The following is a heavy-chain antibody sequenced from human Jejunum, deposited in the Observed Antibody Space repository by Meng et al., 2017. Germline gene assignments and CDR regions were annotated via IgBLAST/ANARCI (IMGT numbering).Heavy chain of an antibody. CDR3: AKDVNSGYDAFDI. D-gene: IGHD5-12*01. CDR2: IYNRGNT. V-gene: IGHV4-31*03. Sequence: QGHLQEAGPGLVKPSQTLSLTCTVSGASISGDGYYWNWIRQHPGKGLEWIGYIYNRGNTHYNPSLKSRVTMSVDTSKNHFSLELSSVTVTDTALYYCAKDVNSGYDAFDIWGQGTVVTVSS. CDR1: GASISGDGYY. J-gene: IGHJ3*02.